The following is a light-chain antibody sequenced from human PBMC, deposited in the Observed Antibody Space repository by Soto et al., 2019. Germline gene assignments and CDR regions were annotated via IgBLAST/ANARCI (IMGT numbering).Light chain of an antibody. V-gene: IGLV1-40*01. CDR3: QSYDSSLSPHDV. J-gene: IGLJ1*01. Sequence: QSVLTQPPSVSGAPGQRVTISCTGSSSNIGAGYDVHWYQQLPGMAPKLLIYGNNGRPSGVPDRFSGSKSGTSASLAITGLQAEDEADYYCQSYDSSLSPHDVFGTGTKVTVL. CDR2: GNN. CDR1: SSNIGAGYD.